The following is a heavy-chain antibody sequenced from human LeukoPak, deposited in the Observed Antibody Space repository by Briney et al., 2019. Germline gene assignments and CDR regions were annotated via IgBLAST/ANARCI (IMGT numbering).Heavy chain of an antibody. CDR3: ARDRWYAFDL. CDR1: GYTFTING. V-gene: IGHV1-18*01. Sequence: SVKVSCKASGYTFTINGISWVRQAPGQGLEWLGWVSANSGNTIYAERFQGRVSMARNTYTGTAYMDLTSLRYDDTAVYYCARDRWYAFDLWGQGTLLTVSS. D-gene: IGHD6-13*01. CDR2: VSANSGNT. J-gene: IGHJ4*02.